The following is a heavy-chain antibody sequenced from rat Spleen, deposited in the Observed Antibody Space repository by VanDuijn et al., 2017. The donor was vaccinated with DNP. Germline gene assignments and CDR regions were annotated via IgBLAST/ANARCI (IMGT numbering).Heavy chain of an antibody. CDR3: ATRGVGARYYWYFDF. Sequence: EVQLVQSGGGLVQPGGSLKLSCAASGFTFSDYYMAWVRQAPTKGLEWVAYITYDGGNTYYRDSVKGRFTISRDNAKTTLYLQMDSLSSEDTATYYCATRGVGARYYWYFDFWGQGVMVPVSS. CDR2: ITYDGGNT. J-gene: IGHJ1*01. CDR1: GFTFSDYY. V-gene: IGHV5-20*01. D-gene: IGHD5-1*01.